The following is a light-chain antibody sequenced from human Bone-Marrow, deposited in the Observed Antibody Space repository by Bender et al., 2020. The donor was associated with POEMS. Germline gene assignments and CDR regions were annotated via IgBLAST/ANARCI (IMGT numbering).Light chain of an antibody. CDR1: SSNIGAHA. V-gene: IGLV1-44*01. Sequence: QSVLTQPPSASGTPGQRVTISCSGGSSNIGAHAVNWYQHLPGTAPKLLIYPSHRRPSEVPDRFSGSRSGTSASLAISGLESADEADYYCAVWDDSLNGWVFGGGTKLTVL. CDR3: AVWDDSLNGWV. J-gene: IGLJ3*02. CDR2: PSH.